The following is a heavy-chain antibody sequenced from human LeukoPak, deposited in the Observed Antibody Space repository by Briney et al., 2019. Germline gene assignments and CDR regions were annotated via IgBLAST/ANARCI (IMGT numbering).Heavy chain of an antibody. CDR3: VRAVHHLFYSDSSGYYGDAFDV. D-gene: IGHD3-22*01. Sequence: GGSLRLSCAGSGFVFGTYAMSWVRQAPRKGLEWVSVIYSGVTIRYADSVKGRFTISRDNSRDTLHLQMNSLRVDDTAVYYCVRAVHHLFYSDSSGYYGDAFDVWGQGTVVTVSS. J-gene: IGHJ3*01. V-gene: IGHV3-53*01. CDR1: GFVFGTYA. CDR2: IYSGVTI.